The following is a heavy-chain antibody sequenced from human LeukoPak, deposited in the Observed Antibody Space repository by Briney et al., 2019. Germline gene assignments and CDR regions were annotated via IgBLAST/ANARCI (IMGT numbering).Heavy chain of an antibody. V-gene: IGHV4-30-2*01. CDR1: GGSISSGGYS. D-gene: IGHD3-9*01. J-gene: IGHJ3*02. CDR3: ARVFEDAFDI. CDR2: IYHSGST. Sequence: SQTLSLTCAVSGGSISSGGYSWSWIRQPPGKGLEWIGYIYHSGSTYYTPSLKSRVTISVDRSKNQFSLKLSSVTAADTAVYYCARVFEDAFDIWGQGTMVTVSS.